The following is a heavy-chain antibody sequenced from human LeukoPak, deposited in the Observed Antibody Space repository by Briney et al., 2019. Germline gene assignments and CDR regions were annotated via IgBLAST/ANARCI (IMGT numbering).Heavy chain of an antibody. J-gene: IGHJ3*02. CDR3: ARVETTVTTIDI. D-gene: IGHD4-17*01. CDR1: GFTFSSYS. V-gene: IGHV3-21*01. Sequence: PGGSLRLSCAASGFTFSSYSMNWVRQAPGKGLEWVSSISSSSSYIYYADSVKGRFTISRDNAKNSLYLQMNSLRAEDTAVYYCARVETTVTTIDIWGQGTMVTVSS. CDR2: ISSSSSYI.